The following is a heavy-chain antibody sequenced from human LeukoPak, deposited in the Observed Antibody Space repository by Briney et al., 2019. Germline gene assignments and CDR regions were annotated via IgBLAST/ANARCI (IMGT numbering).Heavy chain of an antibody. D-gene: IGHD3-22*01. Sequence: KTSETLSLTCAVYGGSFSGYYWSWIRQPPGKGLERIGEINHSGSTNYNPSLKSRVTISVDTSKNQFPLKLSSVTAADTAVYYCARGPGYYYFRGQYNWFDPWGQGTLVTVSS. V-gene: IGHV4-34*01. CDR1: GGSFSGYY. J-gene: IGHJ5*02. CDR3: ARGPGYYYFRGQYNWFDP. CDR2: INHSGST.